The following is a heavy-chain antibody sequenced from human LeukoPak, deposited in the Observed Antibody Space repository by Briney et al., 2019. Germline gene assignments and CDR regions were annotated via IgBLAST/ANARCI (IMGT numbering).Heavy chain of an antibody. CDR1: GFTFSSYW. CDR3: ARDQTYGDYWYFDL. V-gene: IGHV3-74*01. Sequence: GGSLRLSCAASGFTFSSYWMYWVRQVPGKGLVWVSRIKSDGSTTTYADSVKGRFTISRDNAKNTLYLQMNSLRAEDTAVYYCARDQTYGDYWYFDLWGRGTLVTVSS. D-gene: IGHD4-17*01. CDR2: IKSDGSTT. J-gene: IGHJ2*01.